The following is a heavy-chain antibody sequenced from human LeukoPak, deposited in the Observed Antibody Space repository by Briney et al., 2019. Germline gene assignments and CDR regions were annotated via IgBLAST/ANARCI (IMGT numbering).Heavy chain of an antibody. D-gene: IGHD6-13*01. CDR2: ITGSGGNT. J-gene: IGHJ6*02. CDR1: GFIFSSYS. V-gene: IGHV3-23*01. CDR3: AKAASSSWPSYYYGMDV. Sequence: GGSLRLSCAASGFIFSSYSMSWVRQAPGKGLEWVSVITGSGGNTYYADSVKGRFTISKDNSKNTVYQQMSSLRVDDTAVYYCAKAASSSWPSYYYGMDVWGHGTTVTVSS.